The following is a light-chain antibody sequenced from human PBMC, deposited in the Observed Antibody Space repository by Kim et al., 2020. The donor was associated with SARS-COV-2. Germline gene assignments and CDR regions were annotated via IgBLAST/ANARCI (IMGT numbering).Light chain of an antibody. V-gene: IGKV1-39*01. J-gene: IGKJ2*01. CDR2: AAS. CDR1: QTMSIY. Sequence: SASVGGRVNITCRASQTMSIYLNWYQQRPGKAPKLLIYAASSIQTGVPSRISGSGSGTDFTLTISTLQLEDFASYYCQQTYNHPYTFGPGTKLEI. CDR3: QQTYNHPYT.